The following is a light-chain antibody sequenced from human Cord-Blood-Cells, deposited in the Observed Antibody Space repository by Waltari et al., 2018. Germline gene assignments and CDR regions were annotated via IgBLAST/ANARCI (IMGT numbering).Light chain of an antibody. CDR2: GAS. V-gene: IGKV3-15*01. J-gene: IGKJ3*01. CDR1: QSVSSN. CDR3: HQYNNWPFT. Sequence: EIVMTQYPATLSVSPGERATLSCRASQSVSSNLAWYRQKPGQPPRLLIYGASTRSTGIPTRLSGSGSGSEFTRTISSLQSEDFAVYYCHQYNNWPFTFGPGTKVDIK.